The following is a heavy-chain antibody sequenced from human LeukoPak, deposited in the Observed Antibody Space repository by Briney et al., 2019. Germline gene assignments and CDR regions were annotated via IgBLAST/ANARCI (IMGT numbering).Heavy chain of an antibody. CDR1: GYTFTGYY. V-gene: IGHV1-2*04. J-gene: IGHJ6*04. Sequence: GASVKVSCKASGYTFTGYYMHWVRQAPGQGLEWMGWINPNSGGTNYAQKFQGWVTMTRDTSISTAYMELSRLRSDDTAVYYCARGTTPGRVPAAMDVWGKGTTVTVSS. CDR2: INPNSGGT. CDR3: ARGTTPGRVPAAMDV. D-gene: IGHD2-2*01.